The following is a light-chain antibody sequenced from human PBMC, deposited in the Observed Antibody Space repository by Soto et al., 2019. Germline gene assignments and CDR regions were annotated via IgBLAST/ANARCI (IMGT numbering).Light chain of an antibody. J-gene: IGLJ2*01. CDR3: HSYDSRLSGSV. CDR2: GNN. CDR1: NSNIGGGYD. Sequence: QSVLTQPPSVSGAPGQRVTISCTGNNSNIGGGYDVHWYQQLPGTAPKLLIYGNNNRPLGVPDRFSGSKSYASASLAITGLQSEDEADYYCHSYDSRLSGSVFGGGTKVTVL. V-gene: IGLV1-40*01.